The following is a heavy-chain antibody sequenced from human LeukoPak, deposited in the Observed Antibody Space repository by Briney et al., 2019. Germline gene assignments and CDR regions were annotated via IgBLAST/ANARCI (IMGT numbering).Heavy chain of an antibody. CDR3: ARVGYDFWSGYLYWFDP. J-gene: IGHJ5*02. D-gene: IGHD3-3*01. V-gene: IGHV1-8*01. Sequence: ASVKVSCKASGYTFTSYDINWVRQATGQGLEWMGWMNPNSGNTGYAQKFQGRVTMTRNTSISTAYMELSSPRSEDTAVYYCARVGYDFWSGYLYWFDPWGQGTLVTVSS. CDR2: MNPNSGNT. CDR1: GYTFTSYD.